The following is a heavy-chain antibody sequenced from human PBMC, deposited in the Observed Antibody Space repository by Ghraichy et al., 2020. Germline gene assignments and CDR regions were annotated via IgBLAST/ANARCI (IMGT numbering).Heavy chain of an antibody. CDR1: GFTFSSYA. V-gene: IGHV3-30-3*01. D-gene: IGHD3-22*01. Sequence: GESLNISCAASGFTFSSYAMHWVRQAPGKGLEWVAVISYDGSNKYYADSVKGRFTISRDNSKNTLYLQMNSLRAEDTAVYYCARGPDYYDSSGYQYFDLWGRGTLVTVSS. CDR2: ISYDGSNK. CDR3: ARGPDYYDSSGYQYFDL. J-gene: IGHJ2*01.